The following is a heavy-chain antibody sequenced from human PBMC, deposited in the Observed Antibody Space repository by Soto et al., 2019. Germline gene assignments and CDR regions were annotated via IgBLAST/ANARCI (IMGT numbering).Heavy chain of an antibody. CDR3: ARSLIGYCSTTSCPFDY. CDR2: VNYDGSTT. CDR1: GFTLSNYW. Sequence: GGSLILSCAASGFTLSNYWVHWVRQVPGKGLVWVSHVNYDGSTTNYADSVKGRFTISRDNAKNTVYLQMSSLRVDDTAIYYCARSLIGYCSTTSCPFDYWGQGALVTVSS. D-gene: IGHD2-2*01. J-gene: IGHJ4*02. V-gene: IGHV3-74*01.